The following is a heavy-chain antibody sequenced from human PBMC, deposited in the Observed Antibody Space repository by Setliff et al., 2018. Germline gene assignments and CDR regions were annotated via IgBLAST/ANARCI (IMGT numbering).Heavy chain of an antibody. J-gene: IGHJ6*03. V-gene: IGHV4-61*09. Sequence: SETLSLTCTVSDDSISSRHYYWSWIRQPAGKGLEWLGQIYTSWSTNYNPSLRSRATISLDASKNQFSLSLTSVTAADTAVYYCARVTGFFYVDAWGKGTTVTVS. CDR3: ARVTGFFYVDA. CDR2: IYTSWST. CDR1: DDSISSRHYY.